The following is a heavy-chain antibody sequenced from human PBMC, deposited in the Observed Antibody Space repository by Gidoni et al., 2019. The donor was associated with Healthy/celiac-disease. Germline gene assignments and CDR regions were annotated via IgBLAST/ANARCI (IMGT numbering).Heavy chain of an antibody. J-gene: IGHJ6*03. V-gene: IGHV4-61*02. Sequence: QVQLQESGPGLVKPSQTLSLTCTVSGGSISSGSYYWRWIRQPAGKGLEWIGRIYTSGSTNYNPSLKSRVTISVDTSKNQFSLKLSSVTAADTAVYYCARGGSPTRASSWYPYYYYYYMDVWGKGTTVTVSS. CDR3: ARGGSPTRASSWYPYYYYYYMDV. D-gene: IGHD6-13*01. CDR2: IYTSGST. CDR1: GGSISSGSYY.